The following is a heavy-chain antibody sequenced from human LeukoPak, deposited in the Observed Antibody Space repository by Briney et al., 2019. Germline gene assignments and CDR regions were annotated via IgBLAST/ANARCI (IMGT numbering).Heavy chain of an antibody. Sequence: GGSLRLTCAASGFTFSSYSMNWVRQAPGKGLEWVSSISSSSSYIYYADSVKGRFTISRDNAKNSLYLQMNSLRAEDTAVYYCARVYCSSTSCRVGYYFDYWGQGTLVTVSS. J-gene: IGHJ4*02. CDR3: ARVYCSSTSCRVGYYFDY. CDR1: GFTFSSYS. CDR2: ISSSSSYI. V-gene: IGHV3-21*01. D-gene: IGHD2-2*01.